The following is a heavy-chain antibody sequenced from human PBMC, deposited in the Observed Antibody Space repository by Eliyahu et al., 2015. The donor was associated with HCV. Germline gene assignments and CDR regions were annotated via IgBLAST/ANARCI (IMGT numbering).Heavy chain of an antibody. V-gene: IGHV1-2*06. Sequence: QVKLEQSGAEVKKPGASVKVSCKASGXTLTGYYXHWGRQAPGQGXEWXGRINPNSGDTNYAQRFEGRVTMTRDTSISTAYMDLRGLISDDTASYYCARSNYDSGGYFLDYWGQGTLVTVSS. CDR2: INPNSGDT. CDR1: GXTLTGYY. D-gene: IGHD3-22*01. CDR3: ARSNYDSGGYFLDY. J-gene: IGHJ4*02.